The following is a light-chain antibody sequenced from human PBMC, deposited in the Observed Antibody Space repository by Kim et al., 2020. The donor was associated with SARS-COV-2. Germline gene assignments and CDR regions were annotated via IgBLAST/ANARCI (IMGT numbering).Light chain of an antibody. Sequence: SVTVTFTGTSSDVGGYNYVSKYQQHPGKAPKLMIYDVSKRPSGVPDRFSGSKSGNTASLTISGLQAEDEADYYCCSYAGSYTYVFGTGTKVTVL. CDR2: DVS. CDR3: CSYAGSYTYV. V-gene: IGLV2-11*01. CDR1: SSDVGGYNY. J-gene: IGLJ1*01.